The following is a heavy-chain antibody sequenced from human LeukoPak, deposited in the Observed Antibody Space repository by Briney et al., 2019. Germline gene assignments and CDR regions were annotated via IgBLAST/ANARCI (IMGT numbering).Heavy chain of an antibody. V-gene: IGHV3-53*01. CDR3: AIGYCSSTSCTHRVDY. CDR1: GFTVSSNY. Sequence: GGSLRLSCAASGFTVSSNYMSWVRQAPGKGLEWVSVIYSGGSTYYADSVKGRFTISRDNSKNTLYLQMNSLRAEDTAVYYCAIGYCSSTSCTHRVDYWGQGTLVTVSS. J-gene: IGHJ4*02. D-gene: IGHD2-2*01. CDR2: IYSGGST.